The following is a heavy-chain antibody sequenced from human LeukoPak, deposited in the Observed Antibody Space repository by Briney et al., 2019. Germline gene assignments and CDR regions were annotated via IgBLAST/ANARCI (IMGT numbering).Heavy chain of an antibody. V-gene: IGHV3-74*01. Sequence: GGSQRLSCAASEFTFSYYWMYWVRQGPGQGLVSVSRISSDGGSTTYADSVKGRFTISRDNAKNTLYLQMHSLRVEDTGIYYCARDDSNGIDYWGQGTLVTVSS. D-gene: IGHD6-19*01. CDR3: ARDDSNGIDY. J-gene: IGHJ4*02. CDR1: EFTFSYYW. CDR2: ISSDGGST.